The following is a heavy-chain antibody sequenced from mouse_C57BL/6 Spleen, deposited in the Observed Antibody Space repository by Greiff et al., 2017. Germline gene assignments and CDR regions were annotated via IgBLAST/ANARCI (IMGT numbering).Heavy chain of an antibody. CDR1: GYAFSSSW. V-gene: IGHV1-82*01. CDR2: IYPGDGDT. Sequence: QVHVKQSGPELVKPGASVKISCKASGYAFSSSWMNWVKQRPGKGLEWIGRIYPGDGDTNYNGKFKGKATLTADKSSSTAYMQLSSLTPEDSAVYFCARSITTVVATDYFDYWGQGTTLTVSS. CDR3: ARSITTVVATDYFDY. J-gene: IGHJ2*01. D-gene: IGHD1-1*01.